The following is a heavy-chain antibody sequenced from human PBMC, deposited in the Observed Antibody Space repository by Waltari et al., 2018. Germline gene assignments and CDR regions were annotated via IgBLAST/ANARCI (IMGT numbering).Heavy chain of an antibody. CDR2: ISWNSGKT. Sequence: EVQLVESGGDLVQPGRSLRLSCAASGFTFANHAMTWARQSPGKGLEWVSSISWNSGKTAYADSAKGRFTISRDTAKNSLYLQMNSLRAEDTAFYYCTRKRTTYYDSNGGAFFDYWGQGTLVTVSS. CDR1: GFTFANHA. D-gene: IGHD3-22*01. CDR3: TRKRTTYYDSNGGAFFDY. V-gene: IGHV3-9*01. J-gene: IGHJ4*02.